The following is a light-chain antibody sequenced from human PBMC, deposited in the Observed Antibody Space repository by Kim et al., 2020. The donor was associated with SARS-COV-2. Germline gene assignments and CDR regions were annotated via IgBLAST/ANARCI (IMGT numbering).Light chain of an antibody. CDR3: QHYGTSPFP. V-gene: IGKV3-20*01. CDR2: GAS. Sequence: ELVLTQSPGTLSLSPGERVTLSCRASQTISNNYLAWYQQKPGQAPRLLIYGASYRATGVPDRFSGSGSGTDFTLTVSRLEPEDFAVYYCQHYGTSPFPFGQGTRLEIK. J-gene: IGKJ5*01. CDR1: QTISNNY.